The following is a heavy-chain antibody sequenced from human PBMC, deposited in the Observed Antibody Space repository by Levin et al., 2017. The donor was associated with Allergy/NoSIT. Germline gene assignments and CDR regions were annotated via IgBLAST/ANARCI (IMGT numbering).Heavy chain of an antibody. D-gene: IGHD5-18*01. CDR2: IYYSGST. Sequence: SETLSLTCTVSGGSISSGGYYWSWIRQHPGKGLEWIGYIYYSGSTYYNPSLKSRVTISVDTSKNQFSLKLSSVTAADTAVYYCARSGYSYGFDYWGQGTLVTVSS. V-gene: IGHV4-31*03. CDR1: GGSISSGGYY. CDR3: ARSGYSYGFDY. J-gene: IGHJ4*02.